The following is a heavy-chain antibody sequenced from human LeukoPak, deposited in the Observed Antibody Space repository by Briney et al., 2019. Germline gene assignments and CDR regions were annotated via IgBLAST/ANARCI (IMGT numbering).Heavy chain of an antibody. CDR1: GFTFSNAW. CDR3: ARDLWGFFDY. V-gene: IGHV3-7*01. CDR2: IKQDGSEK. D-gene: IGHD3-16*01. Sequence: QPGGSLRLSCAASGFTFSNAWMSWVRQAPGKGLEWVANIKQDGSEKYYVDSVKGRFTISRDNAKNSLYLQMNSLRAEDTAVYYCARDLWGFFDYWGQGTLVTVSS. J-gene: IGHJ4*02.